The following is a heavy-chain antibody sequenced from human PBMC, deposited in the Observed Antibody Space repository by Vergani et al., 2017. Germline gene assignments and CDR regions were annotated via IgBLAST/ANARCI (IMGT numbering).Heavy chain of an antibody. CDR3: ASSGYCSSTSCYRDYYYYYYMDV. Sequence: QVQLQESGPGLVKPSQTLSLTCTVSGGSISSGGYYWSWIRQHPGKGLEWIGYIYYSGSTYYNPSLKSRVTISVDTSKNQFSLKLSSVTAADTAVYYCASSGYCSSTSCYRDYYYYYYMDVWGKGTTVTVS. CDR2: IYYSGST. D-gene: IGHD2-2*02. J-gene: IGHJ6*03. V-gene: IGHV4-31*03. CDR1: GGSISSGGYY.